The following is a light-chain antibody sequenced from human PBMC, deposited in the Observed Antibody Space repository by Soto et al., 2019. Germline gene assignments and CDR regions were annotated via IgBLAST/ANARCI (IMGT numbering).Light chain of an antibody. CDR2: KAS. J-gene: IGKJ1*01. CDR3: QQYNGYLWT. V-gene: IGKV1-5*03. CDR1: PSISSW. Sequence: DIQMTQSPSTLSASVGDRVTITCRASPSISSWLAWYQQKPGKAPKLLIYKASSLESGVPSRFSGSGSGTEFTLNISSLQPDDFATYYCQQYNGYLWTFGQGTKVEIK.